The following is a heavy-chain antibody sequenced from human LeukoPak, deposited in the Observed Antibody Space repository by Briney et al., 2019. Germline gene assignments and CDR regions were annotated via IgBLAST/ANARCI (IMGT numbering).Heavy chain of an antibody. V-gene: IGHV3-23*01. D-gene: IGHD2-15*01. Sequence: SSETLSLTCTVSGGSISSYYWSWVRQAPGKGLEWVSLIRGSGGSTYYADPVKGRFTISRDNSKNTLYLQMNSLRAEDTAVYYCAKSDCSGGSCYSGVWGQGTLVTVSS. CDR3: AKSDCSGGSCYSGV. CDR1: GGSISSYY. J-gene: IGHJ4*02. CDR2: IRGSGGST.